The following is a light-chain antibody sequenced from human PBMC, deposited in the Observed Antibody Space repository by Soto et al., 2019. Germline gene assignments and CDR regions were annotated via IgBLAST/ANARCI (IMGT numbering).Light chain of an antibody. Sequence: EIMMTQSPVTLSVSPGERATLSCRASQTVSTNLAWYQLKPGQAPRLLLYGASTRATGIPARFSGSGSGTEFTLTISSLQSEDVAVDYCQQYNNWPRTFGQGTKV. CDR1: QTVSTN. CDR2: GAS. J-gene: IGKJ1*01. V-gene: IGKV3-15*01. CDR3: QQYNNWPRT.